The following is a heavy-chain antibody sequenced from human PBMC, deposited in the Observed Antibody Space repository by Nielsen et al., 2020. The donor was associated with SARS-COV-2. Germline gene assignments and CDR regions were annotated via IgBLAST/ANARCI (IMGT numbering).Heavy chain of an antibody. CDR1: GFTFSSFG. D-gene: IGHD3-3*01. CDR2: IWYDGSQK. J-gene: IGHJ2*01. Sequence: GESLKISCAASGFTFSSFGMQWVRQAPGKGLEWVALIWYDGSQKYYVDSVKGRFTISRDNSKNTLYLQMNSLRAEDTAVYYCARDPEGLFWYFDLWGRGTLVTGSS. CDR3: ARDPEGLFWYFDL. V-gene: IGHV3-33*01.